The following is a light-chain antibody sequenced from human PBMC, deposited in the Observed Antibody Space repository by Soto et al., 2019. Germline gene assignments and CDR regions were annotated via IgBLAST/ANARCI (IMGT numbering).Light chain of an antibody. CDR1: HSVSSSY. Sequence: EIVLTQSPGTLSLSPGERATLSCRASHSVSSSYLAWYQQKPGQAPRLLIYGASSRATGIPDRFSGSGSGKGVTLTISSMELEDCAVDCCQQYRSSPPITVGQGTGLEIK. CDR3: QQYRSSPPIT. CDR2: GAS. J-gene: IGKJ5*01. V-gene: IGKV3-20*01.